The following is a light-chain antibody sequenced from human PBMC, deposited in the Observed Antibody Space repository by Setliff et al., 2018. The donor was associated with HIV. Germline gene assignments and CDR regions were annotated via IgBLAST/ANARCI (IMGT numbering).Light chain of an antibody. CDR1: SSDVGGYSY. CDR3: TSYTSSSTLV. V-gene: IGLV2-14*01. CDR2: EVS. Sequence: QSALTQPASVSGSPGQSITISCTGTSSDVGGYSYVCWYQHHPGKAPKLMIYEVSNRPSGVSNRFSGSKSGNTASLTISGLQAEDEADYYCTSYTSSSTLVFGGGTKGTVL. J-gene: IGLJ3*02.